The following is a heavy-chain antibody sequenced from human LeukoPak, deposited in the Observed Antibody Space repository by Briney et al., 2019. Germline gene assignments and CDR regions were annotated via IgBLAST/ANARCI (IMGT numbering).Heavy chain of an antibody. Sequence: ASVTVSCKASGYTFTGYYIHWVRQAPGQGLEWMGWINPNSGGTNYAQKFQGRVTMTRDTSISTAYMELSRLRSDDTAVYYCARMFLAAGKDYWGQGTLVTVSS. CDR1: GYTFTGYY. J-gene: IGHJ4*02. D-gene: IGHD1-14*01. CDR2: INPNSGGT. CDR3: ARMFLAAGKDY. V-gene: IGHV1-2*02.